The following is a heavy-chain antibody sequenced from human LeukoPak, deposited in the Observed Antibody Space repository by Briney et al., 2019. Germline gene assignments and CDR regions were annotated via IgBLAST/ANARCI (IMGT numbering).Heavy chain of an antibody. Sequence: GGSLRLSCAASGFTFSSYSMNWVRQAPGKGLEWVSYISSSSSTIYYADSVKGRFTISRDNSKNTLYLQMNSLRAEDTAVYYCAKDLESNYYDSSGYLPNDAFDIWGQGTMVTVSS. CDR2: ISSSSSTI. J-gene: IGHJ3*02. CDR1: GFTFSSYS. CDR3: AKDLESNYYDSSGYLPNDAFDI. D-gene: IGHD3-22*01. V-gene: IGHV3-48*01.